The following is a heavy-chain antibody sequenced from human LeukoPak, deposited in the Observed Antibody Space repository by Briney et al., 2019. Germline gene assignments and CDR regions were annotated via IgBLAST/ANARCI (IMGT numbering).Heavy chain of an antibody. CDR2: ISSSSSYI. J-gene: IGHJ4*02. CDR3: SRGRGSSSEIAY. V-gene: IGHV3-21*01. D-gene: IGHD6-6*01. CDR1: GFTFSSYS. Sequence: GGSLRLSCAASGFTFSSYSMNWVRQAPGKGLEWVSSISSSSSYIYYADSVKGRFTISRDNAKNSLYLQMNSLRAEDTAVYYCSRGRGSSSEIAYWGQGTLVTVSS.